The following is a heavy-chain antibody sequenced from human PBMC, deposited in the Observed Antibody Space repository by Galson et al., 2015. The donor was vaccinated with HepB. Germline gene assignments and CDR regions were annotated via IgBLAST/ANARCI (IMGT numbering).Heavy chain of an antibody. J-gene: IGHJ4*02. CDR3: ARDLYIRAGGGGGSFLGY. CDR1: GFTFSSYA. V-gene: IGHV3-30*04. Sequence: SLRLSCAASGFTFSSYAMHWVRQAPGKGLEWVAVISHDGSNKYYADSVKGRFTISRDNSKNTLYLQMNSLRAEDTAVYYCARDLYIRAGGGGGSFLGYWGQGTLVTVSS. CDR2: ISHDGSNK. D-gene: IGHD1-26*01.